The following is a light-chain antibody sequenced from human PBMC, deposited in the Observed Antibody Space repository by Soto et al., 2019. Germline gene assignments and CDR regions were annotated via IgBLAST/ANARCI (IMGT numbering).Light chain of an antibody. V-gene: IGLV2-14*01. CDR3: SSYTSSRIVV. CDR2: EVT. CDR1: SSDVGGYNY. Sequence: QSALTQPASVSGSPGQSITISCTGTSSDVGGYNYVSWFQQHPGKAPKLMIYEVTNRPSGVSYRFSGSKSGNTASLTISGRQAEDEADYYCSSYTSSRIVVFGGGTKLTVL. J-gene: IGLJ2*01.